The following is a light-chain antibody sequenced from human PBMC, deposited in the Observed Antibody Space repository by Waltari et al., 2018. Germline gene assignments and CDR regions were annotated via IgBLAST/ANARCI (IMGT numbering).Light chain of an antibody. Sequence: DIQMTQSPSSLSASVGDRVTITGRASQSISNYLYWYQQKPEKAPQLLIYAASSLQSGVPSRFSGRGSGTDFTLTITSLQPEDFATYYCQQGHSTPRTFGQGTKVEIK. J-gene: IGKJ1*01. CDR1: QSISNY. CDR2: AAS. CDR3: QQGHSTPRT. V-gene: IGKV1-39*01.